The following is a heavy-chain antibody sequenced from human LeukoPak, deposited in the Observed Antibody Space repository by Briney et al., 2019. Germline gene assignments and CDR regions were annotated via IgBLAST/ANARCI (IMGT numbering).Heavy chain of an antibody. J-gene: IGHJ4*02. D-gene: IGHD3-10*01. CDR1: GFSFSTYT. CDR2: ISGSGGST. CDR3: AKVDYYGSGIDY. Sequence: PGGSLRLSCAASGFSFSTYTMNWVRQAPGKGLEWVSAISGSGGSTYYADSVKGRFTISRDNSKNTLYLQMNSLRAEDTAVYYCAKVDYYGSGIDYWGQGTLVTVSS. V-gene: IGHV3-23*01.